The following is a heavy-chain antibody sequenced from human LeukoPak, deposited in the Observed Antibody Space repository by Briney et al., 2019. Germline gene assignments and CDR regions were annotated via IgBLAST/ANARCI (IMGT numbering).Heavy chain of an antibody. CDR3: ARPTLWFRGGFDP. D-gene: IGHD3-10*01. Sequence: SETLSLTCSVSGGSIRSSDDYWGWIRQPPGKGLEWIGSIYYSGSTYYNPSLKSRVTISVDTSKNQFSLKLSSVTAADTAVYYCARPTLWFRGGFDPWGQGTLVTVSS. V-gene: IGHV4-39*01. CDR2: IYYSGST. CDR1: GGSIRSSDDY. J-gene: IGHJ5*02.